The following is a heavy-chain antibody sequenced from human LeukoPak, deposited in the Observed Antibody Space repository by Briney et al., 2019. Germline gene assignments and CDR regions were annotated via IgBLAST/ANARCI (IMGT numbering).Heavy chain of an antibody. CDR2: ISGNGVGT. D-gene: IGHD6-13*01. Sequence: GGSLRLSCAASGFTFSSYALSWVRQAPGKGLEWVSGISGNGVGTYYADSMRGRFTISRDNSRYTLYLQMNSLRVEDTAIYYCAKIPWDSSGWSIDYWGRGSLVTVSS. CDR3: AKIPWDSSGWSIDY. J-gene: IGHJ4*02. CDR1: GFTFSSYA. V-gene: IGHV3-23*01.